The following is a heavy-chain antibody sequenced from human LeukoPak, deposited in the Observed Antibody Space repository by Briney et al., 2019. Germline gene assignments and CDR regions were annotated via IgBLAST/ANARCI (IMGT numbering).Heavy chain of an antibody. CDR2: IYHSGST. CDR1: GYSISSGYY. J-gene: IGHJ4*02. D-gene: IGHD5-18*01. V-gene: IGHV4-38-2*02. Sequence: SETLSLTCTVSGYSISSGYYWGWIRQPPGKGLEWIGSIYHSGSTFYNPSLRSRVTMSADTSKNQFSLKLSSVTAADTAVYYCAKSSYSIFDYWGQGTLVTVSS. CDR3: AKSSYSIFDY.